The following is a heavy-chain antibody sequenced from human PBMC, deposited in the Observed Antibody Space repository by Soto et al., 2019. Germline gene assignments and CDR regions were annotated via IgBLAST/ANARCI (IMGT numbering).Heavy chain of an antibody. Sequence: ASVKVSCKASGYTFTSYDINWVRQATGQGLEWMGWMNPNSGNTGYAQKFQGRVTMTRNTSISTAYMVLSSLRSEDTAVYYCARGLGYCSGGSCYSGTDFDYWGQGTLVTVSS. CDR3: ARGLGYCSGGSCYSGTDFDY. V-gene: IGHV1-8*01. J-gene: IGHJ4*02. CDR1: GYTFTSYD. CDR2: MNPNSGNT. D-gene: IGHD2-15*01.